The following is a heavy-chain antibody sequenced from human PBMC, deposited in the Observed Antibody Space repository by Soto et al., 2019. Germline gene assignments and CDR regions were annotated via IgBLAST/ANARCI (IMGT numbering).Heavy chain of an antibody. J-gene: IGHJ5*02. CDR1: GGTFSSYA. Sequence: GAPVKVSCKASGGTFSSYAISWVRQAPGQGLEWMGGIIPIFGTANYAQKFQGRVTITADESTSTAYMELSSLRSEDTAVYYCARLSGYQPSNWFDPWGQGTQVTVSS. D-gene: IGHD3-22*01. V-gene: IGHV1-69*13. CDR3: ARLSGYQPSNWFDP. CDR2: IIPIFGTA.